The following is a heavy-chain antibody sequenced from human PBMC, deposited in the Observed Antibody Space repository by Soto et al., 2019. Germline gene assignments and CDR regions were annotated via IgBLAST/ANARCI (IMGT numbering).Heavy chain of an antibody. Sequence: SDTLSHTCTVSGGSISGYYWSWIRQPPGKGLEWIGYMYNTGSTVYNPSFKSRVTISVDTSKNQFSLKLNSVTAADTAVYYCARDLWGYCGTDCYPLDVWGQGTTVTVS. CDR3: ARDLWGYCGTDCYPLDV. V-gene: IGHV4-59*01. CDR2: MYNTGST. D-gene: IGHD2-21*02. CDR1: GGSISGYY. J-gene: IGHJ6*02.